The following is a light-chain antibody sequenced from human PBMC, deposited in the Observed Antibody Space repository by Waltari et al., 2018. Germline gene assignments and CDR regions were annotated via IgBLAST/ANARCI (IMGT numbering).Light chain of an antibody. CDR2: TTS. J-gene: IGKJ4*02. CDR3: QQYDGLAVT. CDR1: HIISSF. Sequence: VLTQSPGTLSLSPGATATLSCTGNHIISSFLSWYQQKPGQAPRVLIYTTSNRATGIPDRFSGSGSGTDFSLTINRLEPEDFAMYYCQQYDGLAVTFGGGTKVEIK. V-gene: IGKV3-20*01.